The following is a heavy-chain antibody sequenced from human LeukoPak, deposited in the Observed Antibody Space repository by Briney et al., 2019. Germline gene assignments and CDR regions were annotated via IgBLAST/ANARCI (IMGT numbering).Heavy chain of an antibody. CDR2: IYYSGST. Sequence: SQTLSLTCTVSGGSISSGDYYWSWIRQPPGKGLEWIGYIYYSGSTYYNPSLKSRVTISVDTSKNQFSLKLSSVTAADTAVYYCARDYDFWSGTRRDAFDIWGQGTMVTVSS. V-gene: IGHV4-30-4*08. D-gene: IGHD3-3*01. CDR3: ARDYDFWSGTRRDAFDI. J-gene: IGHJ3*02. CDR1: GGSISSGDYY.